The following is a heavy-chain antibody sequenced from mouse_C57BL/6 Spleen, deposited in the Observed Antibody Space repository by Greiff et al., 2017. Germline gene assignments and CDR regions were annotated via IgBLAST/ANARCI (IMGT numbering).Heavy chain of an antibody. J-gene: IGHJ3*01. Sequence: EVKVVESGGGLVKPGGSLKLSCAASGFTFSSYAMSWVRQTPDKRLEWVATISAGGSYTSYPDNVKGRFTISRDNAKNNLYLQMSHLKSEDTAMYYCARDHGYDGCAYWGQGTLVTGSA. CDR1: GFTFSSYA. V-gene: IGHV5-4*01. CDR3: ARDHGYDGCAY. D-gene: IGHD2-2*01. CDR2: ISAGGSYT.